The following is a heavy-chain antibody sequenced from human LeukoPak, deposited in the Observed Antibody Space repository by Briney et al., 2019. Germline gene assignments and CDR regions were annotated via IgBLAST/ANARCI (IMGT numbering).Heavy chain of an antibody. CDR3: AKDPRYGPTKKFDY. D-gene: IGHD3-16*01. J-gene: IGHJ4*02. Sequence: GGSLTLSCAASGFTFSSYDMSWVSQAPGKGLEWVSSISGSGGSTYHADPVKGRFTIYRDNSKTPLYLQMNSLRAEHTAVYECAKDPRYGPTKKFDYWGQGTLVTVPS. CDR1: GFTFSSYD. CDR2: ISGSGGST. V-gene: IGHV3-23*01.